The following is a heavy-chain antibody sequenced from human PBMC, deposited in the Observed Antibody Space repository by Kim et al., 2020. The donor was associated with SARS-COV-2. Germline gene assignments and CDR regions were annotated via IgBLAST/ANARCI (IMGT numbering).Heavy chain of an antibody. V-gene: IGHV1-2*02. CDR2: INPNSGDT. Sequence: ASVKVSRKASGYTFTGYYIHWVRQAPGQGLEWMGWINPNSGDTKYAQKFQGRVTLTRDTSISTAYMELSGLSSDETAVYYCARGGYCSGASCYTYYYYHG. CDR3: ARGGYCSGASCYTYYYYHG. D-gene: IGHD2-15*01. J-gene: IGHJ6*01. CDR1: GYTFTGYY.